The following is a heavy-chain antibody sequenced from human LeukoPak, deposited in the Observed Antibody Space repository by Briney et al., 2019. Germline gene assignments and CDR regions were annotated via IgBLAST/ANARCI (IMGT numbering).Heavy chain of an antibody. V-gene: IGHV3-9*01. CDR1: GFTVSSNY. Sequence: GGSLRLSCAASGFTVSSNYMSWVRQAPGKGLEWVSGISWNSGSIGYADSVKGRFTISRDNAKNSLYLQMNSLRAEDTALYYCAKVSNYDFWSGSPDRYYFDYWGQGTLVTVSS. CDR3: AKVSNYDFWSGSPDRYYFDY. CDR2: ISWNSGSI. D-gene: IGHD3-3*01. J-gene: IGHJ4*02.